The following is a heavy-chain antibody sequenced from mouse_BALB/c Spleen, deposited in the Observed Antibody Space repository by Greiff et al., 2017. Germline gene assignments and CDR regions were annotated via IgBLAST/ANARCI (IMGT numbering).Heavy chain of an antibody. CDR3: ANRYDDGYAMDY. J-gene: IGHJ4*01. CDR1: GYSITSDYA. Sequence: EVKLQESGPGLVKPSQSLSLTCTVTGYSITSDYAWNWIRQFPGNKLEWMGYISYSGSTSYNPSLKSRISITRDTSKNQFFLQLNSVTTEDTATYYCANRYDDGYAMDYWGQGTSVTVSS. D-gene: IGHD2-14*01. V-gene: IGHV3-2*02. CDR2: ISYSGST.